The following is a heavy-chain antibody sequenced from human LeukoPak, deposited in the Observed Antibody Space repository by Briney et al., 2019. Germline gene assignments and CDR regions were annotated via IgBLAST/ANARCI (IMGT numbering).Heavy chain of an antibody. CDR1: GFTFSSYA. CDR3: AKGGGDYSKGIDY. D-gene: IGHD4-11*01. Sequence: PGGSLRLSCASFGFTFSSYAMSWVRQAPGKGLEWVSAISGSGGSTYYADSVKGRFTISRDNSKNTLYLQMNSLRAEDTAVYYCAKGGGDYSKGIDYWGQGTLVTVSS. J-gene: IGHJ4*02. V-gene: IGHV3-23*01. CDR2: ISGSGGST.